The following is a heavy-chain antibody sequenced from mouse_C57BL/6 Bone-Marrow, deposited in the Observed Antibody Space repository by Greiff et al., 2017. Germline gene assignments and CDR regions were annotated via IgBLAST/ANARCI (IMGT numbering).Heavy chain of an antibody. CDR1: GFTFSDYG. CDR2: ISSGSSTI. Sequence: EVKLVESGGGLVKPGGSLKLSCAASGFTFSDYGMHWVRQAPEKGLEWVAYISSGSSTIYYADTVKGRFTISRDNAKNTLFLQMNSLRSEDTAMYYCARVGNCGNYFDYWGQGTTLTVSS. J-gene: IGHJ2*01. V-gene: IGHV5-17*01. CDR3: ARVGNCGNYFDY. D-gene: IGHD1-1*02.